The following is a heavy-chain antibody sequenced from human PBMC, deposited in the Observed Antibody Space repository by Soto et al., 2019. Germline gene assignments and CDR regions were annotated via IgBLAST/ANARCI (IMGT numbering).Heavy chain of an antibody. CDR1: GFSFTGYY. CDR3: AKDLTRQLAYWLDP. CDR2: INAHSGGT. V-gene: IGHV1-2*02. D-gene: IGHD6-6*01. J-gene: IGHJ5*02. Sequence: ASVKVSCKASGFSFTGYYIHCLRQAPGQGLEWMGWINAHSGGTEYAQKFQGRVTLTRDTSIATAYLTLTSLTSDDTALYYCAKDLTRQLAYWLDPWGQGTQVTVPS.